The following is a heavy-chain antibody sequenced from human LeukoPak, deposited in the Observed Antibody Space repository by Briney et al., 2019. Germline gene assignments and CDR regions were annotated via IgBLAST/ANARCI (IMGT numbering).Heavy chain of an antibody. CDR2: IDSDESST. V-gene: IGHV3-74*01. CDR1: GFTFSMYD. CDR3: AKAKPYDSSGYYLFAAIDY. D-gene: IGHD3-22*01. J-gene: IGHJ4*02. Sequence: GGSLRLSCAASGFTFSMYDMHWVRQAPGKGLVWVSRIDSDESSTSYADSAKGRFTISRDNAKNTLYLQMNSLRAEDTAVYYCAKAKPYDSSGYYLFAAIDYWGQGTLVTVSS.